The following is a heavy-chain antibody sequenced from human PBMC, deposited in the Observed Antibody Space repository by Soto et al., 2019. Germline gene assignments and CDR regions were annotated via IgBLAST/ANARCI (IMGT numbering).Heavy chain of an antibody. CDR2: INPSGGST. Sequence: GASVKVSCKASGYTFTSYYMHWLRQAPGQGLEWMGIINPSGGSTSYAQKFQGRVTMTRDTSTSTVYMELSSLRSEDTAVYYCARDAPIAAADPNWFDPWGQGTLVTVSS. D-gene: IGHD6-13*01. V-gene: IGHV1-46*01. J-gene: IGHJ5*02. CDR3: ARDAPIAAADPNWFDP. CDR1: GYTFTSYY.